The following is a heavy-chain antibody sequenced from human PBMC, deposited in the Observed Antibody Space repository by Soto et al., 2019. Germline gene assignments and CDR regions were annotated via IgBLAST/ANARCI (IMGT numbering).Heavy chain of an antibody. V-gene: IGHV1-8*02. CDR1: GGTFSSYA. J-gene: IGHJ4*02. Sequence: SVKVSCKASGGTFSSYAISWVRQAPGQGLEWMGWMNPNSGNTGNAQKFQGRITMTRNTSISTAYMELSSLRSEDTAVYYCARSVEWLASFDYWGQGTLVTVSS. CDR2: MNPNSGNT. D-gene: IGHD6-19*01. CDR3: ARSVEWLASFDY.